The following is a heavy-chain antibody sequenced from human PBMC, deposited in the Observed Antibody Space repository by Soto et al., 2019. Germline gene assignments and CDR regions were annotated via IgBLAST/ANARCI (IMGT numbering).Heavy chain of an antibody. J-gene: IGHJ4*02. V-gene: IGHV3-23*01. CDR2: ISGSGGST. CDR1: GFTFSSYA. CDR3: AKGGSWFPASFDY. D-gene: IGHD6-13*01. Sequence: GGSLRLSCAASGFTFSSYAMSWVRQAPGKGLEWVSAISGSGGSTYYADSVKGRFTISRDNSKNTLYLQMNSLRAEDAAVYYCAKGGSWFPASFDYWGQGTLVTVSS.